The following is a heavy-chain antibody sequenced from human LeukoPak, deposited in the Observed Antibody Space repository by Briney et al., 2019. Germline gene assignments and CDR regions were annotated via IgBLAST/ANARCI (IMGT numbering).Heavy chain of an antibody. CDR1: GFTFSSYS. D-gene: IGHD1-1*01. J-gene: IGHJ4*02. CDR3: ARPLAIGTSPAFDY. Sequence: QPGGSLRLSCAASGFTFSSYSMNWVCQAPGKGLEWVSYISSSSSTIYYADSVKGRFTISRDNAKNSLYLQMNSLRAEVTAVYYCARPLAIGTSPAFDYWGQGTLVTVSS. V-gene: IGHV3-48*01. CDR2: ISSSSSTI.